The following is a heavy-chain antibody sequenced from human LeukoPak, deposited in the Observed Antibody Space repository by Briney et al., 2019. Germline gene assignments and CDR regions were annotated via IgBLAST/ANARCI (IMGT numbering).Heavy chain of an antibody. CDR2: IGNKANRYTT. V-gene: IGHV3-72*01. Sequence: PGGSLRLSCAASGSTFSDQYMDWVRQAPGKGLKWVGRIGNKANRYTTDYAASVKGRFTGSRDDSKNSLYLQMNSLKTEDTAVYHCTRGYSGVSIYAFDIWGQGTMVTVSS. CDR1: GSTFSDQY. CDR3: TRGYSGVSIYAFDI. D-gene: IGHD6-19*01. J-gene: IGHJ3*02.